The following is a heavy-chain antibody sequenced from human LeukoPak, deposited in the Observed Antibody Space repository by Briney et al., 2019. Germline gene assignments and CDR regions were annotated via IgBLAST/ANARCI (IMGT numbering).Heavy chain of an antibody. CDR1: RGSISSGDYY. CDR3: ARYRGEPTTFDY. J-gene: IGHJ4*02. V-gene: IGHV4-30-4*01. D-gene: IGHD4-17*01. Sequence: ASQTLSLTCTVSRGSISSGDYYWSWIRQPPGKGLEWIGYIYYSGSTYYNPSLKSRVTISVDTSKNQFSLKLSSVTAADTAVYYCARYRGEPTTFDYWGQGTLVTVSS. CDR2: IYYSGST.